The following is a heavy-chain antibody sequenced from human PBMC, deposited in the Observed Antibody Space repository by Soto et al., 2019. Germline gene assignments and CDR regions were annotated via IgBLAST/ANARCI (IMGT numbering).Heavy chain of an antibody. V-gene: IGHV3-30*18. J-gene: IGHJ6*02. D-gene: IGHD3-10*01. CDR1: GFTFSDFG. CDR3: AKDFKVSGGHYGSLNYYYGMDV. CDR2: ISYDGILK. Sequence: SLILSCAASGFTFSDFGMHLVGQARGKGLEWVAIISYDGILKYYADSVKGRFTISRDTSKGAVYLQMNSLTPEDTAVYYCAKDFKVSGGHYGSLNYYYGMDVWGQGTTVTVSS.